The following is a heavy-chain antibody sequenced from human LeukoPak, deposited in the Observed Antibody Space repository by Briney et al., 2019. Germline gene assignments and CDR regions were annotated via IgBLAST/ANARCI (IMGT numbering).Heavy chain of an antibody. CDR2: INHSGST. V-gene: IGHV4-34*01. CDR3: ARDGHYYDSSGYQRAAFDI. CDR1: GGSFSGYY. D-gene: IGHD3-22*01. Sequence: SETLSLTCAVYGGSFSGYYWSWIRQPPGKGLEWIGEINHSGSTNYNPSLKSRVTISVDTSKNQFSLKLSSVTAADTAVYYCARDGHYYDSSGYQRAAFDIWGQGTMVTVSS. J-gene: IGHJ3*02.